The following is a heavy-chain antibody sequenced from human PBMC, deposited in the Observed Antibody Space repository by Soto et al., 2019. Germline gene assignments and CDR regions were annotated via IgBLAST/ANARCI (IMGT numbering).Heavy chain of an antibody. V-gene: IGHV3-9*01. Sequence: GGALRVSCAASGVTFDEDAMHWVRQAPGKGLEWVSGISWNSGSIGYADSVKGRFTISRDNAKNSLYLQMNSLRAEDTALYYCAKAVIVAKYCCGGRCHSGSFQHRGQATLVTVCS. J-gene: IGHJ1*01. D-gene: IGHD2-15*01. CDR2: ISWNSGSI. CDR1: GVTFDEDA. CDR3: AKAVIVAKYCCGGRCHSGSFQH.